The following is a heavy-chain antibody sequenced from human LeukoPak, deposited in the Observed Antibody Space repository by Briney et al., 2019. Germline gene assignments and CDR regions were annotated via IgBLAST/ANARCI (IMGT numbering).Heavy chain of an antibody. J-gene: IGHJ4*02. Sequence: HGESLKISCKGSGYSFTSYWIGWVRQMPGKGLEWMGIIYPGDSDTRYSPSFQGQVTISADKSISTAYLQWSSLKASDTAMYYCARFSHSSGWFTGYFDYWGQGTLVTVSS. CDR2: IYPGDSDT. D-gene: IGHD6-19*01. CDR1: GYSFTSYW. CDR3: ARFSHSSGWFTGYFDY. V-gene: IGHV5-51*01.